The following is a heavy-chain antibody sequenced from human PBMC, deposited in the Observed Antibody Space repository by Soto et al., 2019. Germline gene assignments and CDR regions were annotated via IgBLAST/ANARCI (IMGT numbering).Heavy chain of an antibody. CDR3: ARAPPGFGVVPPYYYYGMDV. CDR1: GGTFSSYA. D-gene: IGHD3-3*01. V-gene: IGHV1-69*12. Sequence: QVQLVQSGAEVKKPGSSVKVSCKASGGTFSSYAISWVRQAPGQGLEWLGGVIPIFGTANYAQKFQGRVTITADESTSTAYMELSSLRAEDTAVYYCARAPPGFGVVPPYYYYGMDVWGQGTTVTVSS. CDR2: VIPIFGTA. J-gene: IGHJ6*02.